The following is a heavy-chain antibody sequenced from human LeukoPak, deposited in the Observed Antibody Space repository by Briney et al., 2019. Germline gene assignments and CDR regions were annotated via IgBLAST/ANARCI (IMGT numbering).Heavy chain of an antibody. CDR1: GFTFSNTW. V-gene: IGHV3-7*01. CDR3: ARDQSGSLDY. J-gene: IGHJ4*02. D-gene: IGHD1-26*01. Sequence: GGSLRLSCAASGFTFSNTWMAWVRQAPGKGLEWVANINQDASTKHYVDSVKGRFTISRDNAKDSLYVQMNSLRAEDTAVYYCARDQSGSLDYWGQGTQVTVSS. CDR2: INQDASTK.